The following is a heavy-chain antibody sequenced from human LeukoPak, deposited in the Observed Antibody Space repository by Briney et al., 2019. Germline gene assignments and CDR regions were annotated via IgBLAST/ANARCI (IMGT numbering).Heavy chain of an antibody. Sequence: GASVKVSCKASGGTFSSYAISWVRQAPGQGLEWMGGIIPIFGTANYAQKFQGRVTITADESTSTAYMELSSLRSEDTAVYYCARAHTAMVTGYFDYWGQGTLVTVSS. V-gene: IGHV1-69*13. CDR2: IIPIFGTA. CDR3: ARAHTAMVTGYFDY. J-gene: IGHJ4*02. D-gene: IGHD5-18*01. CDR1: GGTFSSYA.